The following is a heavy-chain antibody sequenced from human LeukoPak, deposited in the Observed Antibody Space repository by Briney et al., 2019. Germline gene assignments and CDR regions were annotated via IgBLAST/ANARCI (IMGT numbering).Heavy chain of an antibody. D-gene: IGHD3-22*01. J-gene: IGHJ4*02. Sequence: SETLSLTCTVSGGSISSYYWSWIRQPPGKGLEWIGYIYYSGSTNYNPSLKSRVTISVDTSKNQFSLKLSSVTAADTAVYYCARQGDYYDSSGYYYFDCWGQGTLVTVSS. CDR2: IYYSGST. CDR1: GGSISSYY. CDR3: ARQGDYYDSSGYYYFDC. V-gene: IGHV4-59*08.